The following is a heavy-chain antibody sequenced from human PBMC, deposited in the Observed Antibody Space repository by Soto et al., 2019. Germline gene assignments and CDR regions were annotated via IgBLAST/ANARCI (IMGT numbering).Heavy chain of an antibody. Sequence: ASVKVSCKASGVTCSRYAINWVRQATGQGLEWMGWVTPNSGNTGYAQKFQGRVTMTRSTSMSTAYMELSSLKSEDTAVYYCARMIWDCTTTSCSDYYYGLDVWGQGTTVTVSS. D-gene: IGHD2-2*01. V-gene: IGHV1-8*01. J-gene: IGHJ6*02. CDR3: ARMIWDCTTTSCSDYYYGLDV. CDR1: GVTCSRYA. CDR2: VTPNSGNT.